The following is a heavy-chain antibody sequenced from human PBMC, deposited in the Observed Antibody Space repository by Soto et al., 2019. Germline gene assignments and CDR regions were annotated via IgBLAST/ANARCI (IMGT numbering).Heavy chain of an antibody. J-gene: IGHJ4*02. D-gene: IGHD2-15*01. CDR2: LTAGGTYT. CDR1: GFTFSVYA. CDR3: AIVRGELGYCSGGSCYFDS. V-gene: IGHV3-23*01. Sequence: EVQLLESGGGLVQPRGSLRLSCAASGFTFSVYAMTWVRQAPGKGLEWVSSLTAGGTYTYYAETMKGRFTRSRDNSKKSLVLAMNRLREQDRAVYYCAIVRGELGYCSGGSCYFDSWGQGILGSVSS.